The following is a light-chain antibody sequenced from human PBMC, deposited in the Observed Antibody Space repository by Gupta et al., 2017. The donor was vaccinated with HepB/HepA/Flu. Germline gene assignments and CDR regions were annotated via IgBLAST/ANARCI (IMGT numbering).Light chain of an antibody. CDR3: QHYDGSVT. CDR1: QAVYTSF. CDR2: AAY. J-gene: IGKJ4*01. V-gene: IGKV3-20*01. Sequence: VLTQSPGTLSLSPGESATLSCRASQAVYTSFLAWYRQKPGQAPSLIIFAAYNRATGVPDRFNASGSGTDFTLTISGLEPEDFAVYYCQHYDGSVTFGGGTKVEIK.